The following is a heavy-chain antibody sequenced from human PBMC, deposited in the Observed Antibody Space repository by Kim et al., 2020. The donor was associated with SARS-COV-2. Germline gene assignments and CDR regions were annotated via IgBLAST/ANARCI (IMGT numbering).Heavy chain of an antibody. J-gene: IGHJ6*03. CDR2: ISYDGSNK. Sequence: GSLRLSCAASGFTFSSYAMHWVRQAPGKGLEWVAVISYDGSNKYYADSVKGRFTISRDNSKNTLYLQMNSLRAEDTAVYYCARDSWYYDILTGYYNLGPYYYYYYYMDVWGKGTTVTVSS. CDR1: GFTFSSYA. CDR3: ARDSWYYDILTGYYNLGPYYYYYYYMDV. V-gene: IGHV3-30-3*01. D-gene: IGHD3-9*01.